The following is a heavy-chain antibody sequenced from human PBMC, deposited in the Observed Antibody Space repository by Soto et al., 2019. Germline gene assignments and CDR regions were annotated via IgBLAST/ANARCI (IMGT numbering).Heavy chain of an antibody. CDR1: GFTFSRHG. J-gene: IGHJ4*02. CDR2: IWYDGSNR. Sequence: QVQLVESGGGVVQPGRSLRLSCAASGFTFSRHGMHWVRPAPGKGLEWVAVIWYDGSNRNYVDSVKGRFTISRDSSKNTLYLQMNSLRVEDTAVYFCARDTDNGLDYWGQGTLVTVSS. D-gene: IGHD1-1*01. CDR3: ARDTDNGLDY. V-gene: IGHV3-33*01.